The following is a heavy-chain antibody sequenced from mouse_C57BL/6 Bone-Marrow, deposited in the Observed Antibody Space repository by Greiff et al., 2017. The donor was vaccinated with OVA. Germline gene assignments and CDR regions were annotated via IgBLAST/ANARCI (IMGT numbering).Heavy chain of an antibody. D-gene: IGHD2-12*01. J-gene: IGHJ3*01. CDR2: INPSNGGT. V-gene: IGHV1-53*01. CDR1: GYTFTSYW. Sequence: QVQLQQPGTELVKPGASVKLSCKASGYTFTSYWMHWVKQRPGQGLEWIGNINPSNGGTNYNEKFKSKATLTVDKSSSTAYMQLSSLTSEDSAVYYCAREGASYHTSRGFAYWGQGTLVTVSA. CDR3: AREGASYHTSRGFAY.